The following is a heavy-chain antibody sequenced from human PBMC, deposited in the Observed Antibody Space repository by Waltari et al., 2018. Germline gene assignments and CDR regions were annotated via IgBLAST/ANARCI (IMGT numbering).Heavy chain of an antibody. D-gene: IGHD1-26*01. CDR1: GFTFTNYG. CDR3: ARENWETDRASHSP. CDR2: IGAYNGVT. V-gene: IGHV1-18*01. Sequence: QVQLVQSGAEVKMPGASVKVSCKASGFTFTNYGFSWVRQAPGQGLEWMGWIGAYNGVTDYAQNFKDRVTLTTDRYTSTAYMEVRSLRSDDTAIYYCARENWETDRASHSPWGQGTLVTVSS. J-gene: IGHJ5*02.